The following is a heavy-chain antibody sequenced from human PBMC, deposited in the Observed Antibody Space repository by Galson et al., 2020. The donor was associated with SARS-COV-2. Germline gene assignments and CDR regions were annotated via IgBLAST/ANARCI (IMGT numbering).Heavy chain of an antibody. V-gene: IGHV3-23*01. CDR2: ISGSGGST. J-gene: IGHJ4*02. CDR1: GFTFSSYA. D-gene: IGHD3-22*01. Sequence: GESLKISCAASGFTFSSYAMSWVRQAPGKGLEWVSAISGSGGSTYYADSVKGRFTISRDNSKNTLYLQMNSLRAEDTAVYYCAKAPYYYDSSGDYFDYWGQGTLVTVSS. CDR3: AKAPYYYDSSGDYFDY.